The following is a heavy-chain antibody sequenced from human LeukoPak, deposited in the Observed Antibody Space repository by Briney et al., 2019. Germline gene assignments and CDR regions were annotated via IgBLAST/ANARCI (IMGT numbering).Heavy chain of an antibody. CDR3: AKSQIERYYFDY. Sequence: GGSLRLSCAASGFSFSNYAMGWVRQAPGKGLEWVSAIANSGGSTYSADSVKGRFTIPRDNSKNTLYLQMNSLRAEDTAVYYCAKSQIERYYFDYWGQGTLVTVSS. V-gene: IGHV3-23*01. J-gene: IGHJ4*02. CDR2: IANSGGST. CDR1: GFSFSNYA.